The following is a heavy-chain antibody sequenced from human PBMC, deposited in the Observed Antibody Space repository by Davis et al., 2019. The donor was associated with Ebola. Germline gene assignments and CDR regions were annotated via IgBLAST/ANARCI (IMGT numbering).Heavy chain of an antibody. CDR3: AKDRYSGSSVDFDY. D-gene: IGHD1-26*01. Sequence: GGSLRLSCAASGFTLSSYAMSWVRQAPGKGLEWVPGISGSGGSTYYADSVKGRFTISRDNSKNTLYLQMNSLRAEDTAIYYCAKDRYSGSSVDFDYWGQGTLVTVSS. CDR1: GFTLSSYA. V-gene: IGHV3-23*01. CDR2: ISGSGGST. J-gene: IGHJ4*02.